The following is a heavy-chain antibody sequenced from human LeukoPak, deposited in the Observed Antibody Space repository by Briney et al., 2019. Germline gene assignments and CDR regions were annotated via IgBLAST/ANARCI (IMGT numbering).Heavy chain of an antibody. D-gene: IGHD3-22*01. J-gene: IGHJ4*02. CDR1: GGSISSGDYF. CDR2: IYYSGST. CDR3: TRDVPRSSGYPDN. V-gene: IGHV4-31*03. Sequence: SQTLSLTCTVSGGSISSGDYFWSWIRQHPGKGLEWIGYIYYSGSTYYNPSLKSRVAISVDTSKNQFSLTVSSVTAADTAVYYCTRDVPRSSGYPDNWGQGTLVTVSS.